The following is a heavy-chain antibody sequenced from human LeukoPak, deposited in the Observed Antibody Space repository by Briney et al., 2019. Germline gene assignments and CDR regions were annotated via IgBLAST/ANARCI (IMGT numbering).Heavy chain of an antibody. CDR2: IYPGDSDT. J-gene: IGHJ3*02. CDR3: ARNDAFDI. CDR1: GYDFASYW. V-gene: IGHV5-51*01. Sequence: GESLKISCKGSGYDFASYWIGWVRQMPGKGLEWMGIIYPGDSDTTYRPSFQGQVTISADKSISTAYLQWSSLKTSDTAMYYCARNDAFDIWGQGTMVTVSS.